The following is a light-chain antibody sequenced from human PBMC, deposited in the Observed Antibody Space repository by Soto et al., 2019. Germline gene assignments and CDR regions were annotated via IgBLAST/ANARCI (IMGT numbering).Light chain of an antibody. J-gene: IGKJ1*01. Sequence: EIVLTQSPGTLSLSPGERATLSCRASQSVSSSYLAWYQQKPGQAPGLLIYGASSRATGIPDRFSGSGSGTDFPLTISRLEPEDFAVYYCQQYGRSSWTFGQGTKVEIK. CDR1: QSVSSSY. V-gene: IGKV3-20*01. CDR2: GAS. CDR3: QQYGRSSWT.